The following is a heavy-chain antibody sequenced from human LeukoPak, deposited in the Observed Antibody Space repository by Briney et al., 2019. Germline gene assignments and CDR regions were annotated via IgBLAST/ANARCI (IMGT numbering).Heavy chain of an antibody. Sequence: ASVKVSCKASGYTFTSYGISWVRQAPGQGLEWMGWISAYNGNTNYAQKLQGRVTMTTDTSTSTAYMELRSLRSDDTAVYYCARFALYYYDSSGYCDYWGQGTLVTVSS. J-gene: IGHJ4*02. D-gene: IGHD3-22*01. CDR3: ARFALYYYDSSGYCDY. CDR2: ISAYNGNT. CDR1: GYTFTSYG. V-gene: IGHV1-18*01.